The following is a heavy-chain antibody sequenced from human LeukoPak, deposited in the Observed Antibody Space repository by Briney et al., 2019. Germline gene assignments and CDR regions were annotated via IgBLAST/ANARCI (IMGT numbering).Heavy chain of an antibody. CDR2: INPSDGST. J-gene: IGHJ4*02. D-gene: IGHD2-21*02. CDR3: ATLNCGGDCKFDY. CDR1: GYTFTSYY. V-gene: IGHV1-46*01. Sequence: ASVKVSCKASGYTFTSYYMHWVRQAPGQGLEWMGIINPSDGSTSYAQKFQGRVTMTRDTSTSTVYMELSSLRSEDTAVYYCATLNCGGDCKFDYWGQGTLVTVSS.